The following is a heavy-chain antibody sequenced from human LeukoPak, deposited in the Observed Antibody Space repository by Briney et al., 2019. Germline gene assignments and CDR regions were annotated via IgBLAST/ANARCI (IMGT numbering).Heavy chain of an antibody. V-gene: IGHV3-21*01. CDR3: ARDTSDGYDNLWLDY. D-gene: IGHD5-24*01. CDR2: SSSSSYI. J-gene: IGHJ4*02. Sequence: SSSSSYIYYADSVKGRFTISRDNAKNSLYLQMNSLRAEDTAVYYCARDTSDGYDNLWLDYWGQGTLVTVSS.